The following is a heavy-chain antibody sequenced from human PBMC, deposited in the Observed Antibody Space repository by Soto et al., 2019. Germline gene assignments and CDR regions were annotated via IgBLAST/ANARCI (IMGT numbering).Heavy chain of an antibody. V-gene: IGHV3-11*06. D-gene: IGHD2-2*01. CDR1: GFTFSDYY. CDR3: ARDQGIVVVPAAMPEYYYGMDV. J-gene: IGHJ6*02. CDR2: ISSSSSYT. Sequence: PGGSLRLSCAASGFTFSDYYMSWIRQAPGKGLEWVSYISSSSSYTNYADSVKGRFTISRDNAKNSLYLQMNSLRAEDTAVYYCARDQGIVVVPAAMPEYYYGMDVWGQGTTVTVSS.